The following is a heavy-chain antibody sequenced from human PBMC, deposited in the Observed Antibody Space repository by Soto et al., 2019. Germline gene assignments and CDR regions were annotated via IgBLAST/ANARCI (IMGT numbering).Heavy chain of an antibody. CDR1: GYSFTSYW. J-gene: IGHJ6*02. CDR3: ARAMVRGKNYYGMDV. D-gene: IGHD3-10*01. CDR2: IYPGDSDT. V-gene: IGHV5-51*01. Sequence: GESLKISCKGSGYSFTSYWIGWARQMPGKGLEWMGIIYPGDSDTRYSPSFQGQVTISADKSISTAYLQWSSLKASDTAMYYCARAMVRGKNYYGMDVWGQGTTVIVSS.